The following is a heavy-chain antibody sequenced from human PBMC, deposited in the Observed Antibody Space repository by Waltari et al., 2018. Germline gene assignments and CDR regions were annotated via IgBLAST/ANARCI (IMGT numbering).Heavy chain of an antibody. V-gene: IGHV3-23*01. CDR1: GFTFSTVA. CDR3: AKMRRNLPRDIIDN. CDR2: TSASSGSK. J-gene: IGHJ4*02. Sequence: EVQLLESGGGLVQRGGSRRLSCAVSGFTFSTVAMSWVRHTPGKGLEWVAGTSASSGSKYYADSVQGRFTISRDNSKKRVYLQMNSLRAEDTATYYCAKMRRNLPRDIIDNWGQGTQVIIAS.